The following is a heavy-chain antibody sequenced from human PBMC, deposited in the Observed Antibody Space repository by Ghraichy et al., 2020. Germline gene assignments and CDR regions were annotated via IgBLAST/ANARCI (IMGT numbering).Heavy chain of an antibody. Sequence: LSLTCAASGFTFSNYAMSWVRQAPGKGLEWVSAISGSGGSTYYTDSVKGRFAISRDNSKNTLYLQMNSLRAEDTAVYYCASSSGWTRFDYWGQGTLVTVSS. CDR2: ISGSGGST. J-gene: IGHJ4*02. V-gene: IGHV3-23*01. D-gene: IGHD6-19*01. CDR1: GFTFSNYA. CDR3: ASSSGWTRFDY.